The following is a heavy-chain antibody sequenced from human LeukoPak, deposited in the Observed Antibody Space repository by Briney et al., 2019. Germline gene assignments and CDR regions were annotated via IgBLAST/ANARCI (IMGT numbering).Heavy chain of an antibody. CDR2: IYWNDDK. CDR1: GFSLSTSGVG. J-gene: IGHJ4*02. D-gene: IGHD3-10*01. V-gene: IGHV2-5*01. Sequence: ASGPTLVKPTQTLTLTCTFSGFSLSTSGVGVGWIRQPPGKALEWLALIYWNDDKRYSPSLKSRLTITKDTSKNQVVLTVTNMDPVDTATYYCAHRAWFGELFAYWGQGTLVTVSS. CDR3: AHRAWFGELFAY.